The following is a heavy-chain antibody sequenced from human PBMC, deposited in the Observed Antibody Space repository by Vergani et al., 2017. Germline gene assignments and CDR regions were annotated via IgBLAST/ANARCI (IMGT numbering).Heavy chain of an antibody. CDR2: IKRDGTET. Sequence: EVQLLESGGGLVQPGGSLRVSCAASGFTFGDYYMAWIRLAPGKGLDWVASIKRDGTETFYVDSVKGRFTISRDNAKTTLYLQMNSLRDEDRGVYYCARISGGSAPYLHYWGQGTLVTVAS. CDR1: GFTFGDYY. D-gene: IGHD2-15*01. V-gene: IGHV3-7*01. CDR3: ARISGGSAPYLHY. J-gene: IGHJ1*01.